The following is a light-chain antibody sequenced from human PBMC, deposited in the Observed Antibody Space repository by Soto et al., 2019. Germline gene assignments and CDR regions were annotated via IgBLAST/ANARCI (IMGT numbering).Light chain of an antibody. V-gene: IGKV3D-15*01. J-gene: IGKJ1*01. CDR3: QQDNNSPRT. CDR2: GAS. Sequence: EIVVTQSPATLSVYPRERAALSFRASQSVFSSLAWYQEKPGQAPRLLIYGASRRDTGIPDRFSGIWSGTECTLASSRLQSEDFEVYYDQQDNNSPRTFGQGTKVDIK. CDR1: QSVFSS.